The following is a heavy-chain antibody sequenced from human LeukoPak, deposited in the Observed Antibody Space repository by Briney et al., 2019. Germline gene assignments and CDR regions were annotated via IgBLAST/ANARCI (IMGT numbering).Heavy chain of an antibody. J-gene: IGHJ3*02. V-gene: IGHV3-21*01. CDR2: ISSSSSYI. D-gene: IGHD5-18*01. CDR1: GFTFSSYS. CDR3: ASDIKRGYSYGSPTDGFDI. Sequence: GGSLRLSCAASGFTFSSYSMNWVRQAPGKGLEWVSSISSSSSYIYYADSLKGRFTISRDNAENSLYLQMNSLRGEDTAVYYCASDIKRGYSYGSPTDGFDIWGQGTMVTVSS.